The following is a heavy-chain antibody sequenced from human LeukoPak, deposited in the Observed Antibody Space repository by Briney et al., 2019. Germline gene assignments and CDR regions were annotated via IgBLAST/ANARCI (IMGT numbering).Heavy chain of an antibody. V-gene: IGHV3-74*01. Sequence: PGGSLRLSCAASGITFSSYWMHWVRQAPGKGLVWVSRINSDGGTTVYADSVKGRFTISRDNAKNTLYLQMNSLRADDTAVYYCARSSDWIFEYWGQGTLVTVSS. D-gene: IGHD3-9*01. J-gene: IGHJ4*02. CDR2: INSDGGTT. CDR3: ARSSDWIFEY. CDR1: GITFSSYW.